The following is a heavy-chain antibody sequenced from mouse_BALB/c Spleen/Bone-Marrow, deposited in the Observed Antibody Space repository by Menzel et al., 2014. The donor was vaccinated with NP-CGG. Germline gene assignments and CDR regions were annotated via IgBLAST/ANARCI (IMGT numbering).Heavy chain of an antibody. CDR3: TRATYYGNFFDY. J-gene: IGHJ2*01. CDR2: ISYSGST. CDR1: GYSITSDYA. V-gene: IGHV3-2*02. D-gene: IGHD2-10*01. Sequence: EVKLVESGPGLVKPSQSLSLTCTVTGYSITSDYAWNWIRQFPGNKLEWMGYISYSGSTDYNLSLKRRISITRDTSKNQFFLQLNSVTTEDTATYYCTRATYYGNFFDYWGQGTTLTVSS.